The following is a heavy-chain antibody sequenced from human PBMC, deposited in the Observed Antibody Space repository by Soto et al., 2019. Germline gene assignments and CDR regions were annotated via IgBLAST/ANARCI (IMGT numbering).Heavy chain of an antibody. CDR2: ISSSTSHT. V-gene: IGHV3-11*05. CDR3: ARGRGAAADHFDF. Sequence: QVQLVESGGGLVKPGGSLRLSCAVSGFTFSDYYMTWIRQAPGKGLEWVSYISSSTSHTNYADSLKGRFTISRDNAKNSLFLQMNTLRAEDTAVYYCARGRGAAADHFDFWGQGTLVTVSS. D-gene: IGHD6-13*01. CDR1: GFTFSDYY. J-gene: IGHJ4*02.